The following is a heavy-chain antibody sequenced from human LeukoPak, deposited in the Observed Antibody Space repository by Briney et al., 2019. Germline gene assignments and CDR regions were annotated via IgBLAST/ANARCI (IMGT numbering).Heavy chain of an antibody. CDR1: GYTFTSYG. Sequence: GASVKVSCKASGYTFTSYGISWVRQAPGQGLEWMGWINPNSGGTNYAQKFQGWVTMTRDTSISTAYMELSRLRSDDTAVYYCARGTAIDIVVVPAAPDYWGQGTLVTVSS. V-gene: IGHV1-2*04. D-gene: IGHD2-2*01. J-gene: IGHJ4*02. CDR2: INPNSGGT. CDR3: ARGTAIDIVVVPAAPDY.